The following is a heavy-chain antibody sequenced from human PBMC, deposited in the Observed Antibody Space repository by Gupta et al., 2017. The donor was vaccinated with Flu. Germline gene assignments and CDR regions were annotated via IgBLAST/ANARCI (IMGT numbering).Heavy chain of an antibody. D-gene: IGHD3-16*01. Sequence: SDAYMNWVRQAPGKGLEWVGRLKSHTDGGTTDYATPVKGRFTISRDDSKNTLFLQMRSLKTEDTAVYFCATDSSGGITFDIWGRGTRVTVSS. J-gene: IGHJ3*02. CDR3: ATDSSGGITFDI. V-gene: IGHV3-15*01. CDR1: SDAY. CDR2: LKSHTDGGTT.